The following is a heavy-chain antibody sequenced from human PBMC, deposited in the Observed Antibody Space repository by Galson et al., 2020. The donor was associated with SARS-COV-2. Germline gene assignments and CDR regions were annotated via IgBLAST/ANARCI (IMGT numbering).Heavy chain of an antibody. CDR1: GFSLSTSGMC. J-gene: IGHJ4*02. Sequence: SGPTLVKPTQTLTLTCTFSGFSLSTSGMCVSWIRQPPGKALEWLALIDWDDDKYYSTSLKTRLTISKDTSKNQVVLTMTNMDPVDTATYYCARSYYDILTGYYKFDYWGQGTLVTVSS. D-gene: IGHD3-9*01. CDR2: IDWDDDK. V-gene: IGHV2-70*01. CDR3: ARSYYDILTGYYKFDY.